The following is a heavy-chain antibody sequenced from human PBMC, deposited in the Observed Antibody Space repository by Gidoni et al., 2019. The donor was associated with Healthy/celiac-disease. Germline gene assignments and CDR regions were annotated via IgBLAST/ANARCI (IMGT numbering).Heavy chain of an antibody. Sequence: QVQLVGSGGVVFQPGRSLILSSAASGFPFSSFGMPWVRQAPGKGLEWVAVISYDGSNKYYADSVKGRFTISRDNSKNTLYLQMNSLRAEDTAVYYCAKDMYYYDSSGYYPFFAFDIWGQGTMVTVSS. CDR1: GFPFSSFG. V-gene: IGHV3-30*18. CDR3: AKDMYYYDSSGYYPFFAFDI. CDR2: ISYDGSNK. D-gene: IGHD3-22*01. J-gene: IGHJ3*02.